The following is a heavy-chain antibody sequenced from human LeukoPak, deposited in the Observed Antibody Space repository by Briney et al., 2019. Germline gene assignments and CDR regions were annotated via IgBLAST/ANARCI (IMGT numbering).Heavy chain of an antibody. CDR3: ARDGGNFDY. Sequence: ASVKVSCKASGYTFTSYTMNWVRQAPGQGLEWMGWMNPNSGNTGYAQKFQGRVTITRNTSISTAYMELSSLRSEDTAVYYCARDGGNFDYWGQGTLVTVSS. V-gene: IGHV1-8*03. D-gene: IGHD1-14*01. CDR2: MNPNSGNT. CDR1: GYTFTSYT. J-gene: IGHJ4*02.